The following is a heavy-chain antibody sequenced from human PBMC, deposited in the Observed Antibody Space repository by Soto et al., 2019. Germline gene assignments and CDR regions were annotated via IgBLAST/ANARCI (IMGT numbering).Heavy chain of an antibody. CDR3: AGVSIVNKYKGFDV. D-gene: IGHD1-1*01. CDR2: IYDGGYT. Sequence: QVQLQESGPGLVKPSETLSLTCTVSGGINSRYWSWVRQAPGKGLEWIGYIYDGGYTNYHPSRRSRITLSVAASESQFSLNLRSVTAADTAVYYCAGVSIVNKYKGFDVWGQGILVTVSS. CDR1: GGINSRY. J-gene: IGHJ5*02. V-gene: IGHV4-4*09.